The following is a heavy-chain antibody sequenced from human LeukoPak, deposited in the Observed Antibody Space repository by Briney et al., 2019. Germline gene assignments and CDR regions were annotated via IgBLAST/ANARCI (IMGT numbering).Heavy chain of an antibody. CDR1: GYSFSTYA. CDR3: ATTSRTIGY. D-gene: IGHD1-14*01. J-gene: IGHJ4*02. CDR2: ISGSGGST. Sequence: PGGSLRLSCAASGYSFSTYAMSWVRQAPGKGLKGVSTISGSGGSTFYAESVKGRFTISRDNSKNTLYLQVNSLRVEDTAIYYCATTSRTIGYWGQGTLVTVSS. V-gene: IGHV3-23*01.